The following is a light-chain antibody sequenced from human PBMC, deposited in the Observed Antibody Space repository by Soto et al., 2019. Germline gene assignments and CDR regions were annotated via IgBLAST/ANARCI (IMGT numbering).Light chain of an antibody. CDR2: DVS. CDR3: CSYAGTYTLI. J-gene: IGLJ2*01. Sequence: QSALTQPRSVSGSPGQSVTISCTGTSSDVGGYNYVSWYQQHPGKAPKLMIYDVSGRPSGVPDRFSGSRSGNTASLTISGLKSEDEGDYYCCSYAGTYTLIFGGGTKLTVL. CDR1: SSDVGGYNY. V-gene: IGLV2-11*01.